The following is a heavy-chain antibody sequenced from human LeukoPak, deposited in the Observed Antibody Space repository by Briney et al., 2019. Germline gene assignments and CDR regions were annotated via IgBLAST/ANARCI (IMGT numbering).Heavy chain of an antibody. CDR2: ISYDGSNK. Sequence: SGGSLRLSCAASGFTFSSYEMNWVRQAPGKGLEWVAVISYDGSNKYYADSVKGRFTISRDNSKNTLYLQMNSLRAEDTAVYYCARVWAGMVRGVTRAFDIWGQGTMVTVSS. CDR3: ARVWAGMVRGVTRAFDI. V-gene: IGHV3-30*04. D-gene: IGHD3-10*01. CDR1: GFTFSSYE. J-gene: IGHJ3*02.